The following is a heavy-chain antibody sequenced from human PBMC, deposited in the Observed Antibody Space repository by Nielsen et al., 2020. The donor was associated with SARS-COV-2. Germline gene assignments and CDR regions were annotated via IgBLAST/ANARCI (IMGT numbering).Heavy chain of an antibody. CDR1: GFPLRTYD. J-gene: IGHJ4*02. Sequence: GGSLRLSCAASGFPLRTYDMHWVRQTAGEGLDWVSTIATAGDTFYPGSVRGRFTVSRENAKNSFYLQMNSLIAEDTAVYYCGRGEGSGIDSWGQGTLVTVSS. D-gene: IGHD3-10*01. CDR2: IATAGDT. CDR3: GRGEGSGIDS. V-gene: IGHV3-13*01.